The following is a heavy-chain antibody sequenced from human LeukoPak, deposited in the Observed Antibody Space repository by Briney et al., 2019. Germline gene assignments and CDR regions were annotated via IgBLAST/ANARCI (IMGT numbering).Heavy chain of an antibody. CDR1: GFTFSSYW. V-gene: IGHV3-74*01. D-gene: IGHD2-15*01. J-gene: IGHJ5*02. CDR2: INSDGSST. CDR3: ARESDCSGGSCYFHSEDLGNNWFDP. Sequence: QPGGSLRLSCAASGFTFSSYWMHWVRQAPGKGLVWVSRINSDGSSTSYADSVKGRFTISRDNAKNTLYLQMNSLRAEDTAVYYCARESDCSGGSCYFHSEDLGNNWFDPWGQGTLVTVSS.